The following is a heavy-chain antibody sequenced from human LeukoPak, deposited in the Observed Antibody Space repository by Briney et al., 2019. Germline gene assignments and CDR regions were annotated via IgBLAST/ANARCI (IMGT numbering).Heavy chain of an antibody. J-gene: IGHJ4*02. D-gene: IGHD3-22*01. Sequence: GGSLRLSCAASGFTFSSYSMNWVRQAPGKGLEWVSYISSSSSTIYYADSVKGRFTISRDNAKNSLYLQMNSLRAEDTAVYYCARDSRQYYGSFDYWGQGTLVTVSS. V-gene: IGHV3-48*01. CDR2: ISSSSSTI. CDR3: ARDSRQYYGSFDY. CDR1: GFTFSSYS.